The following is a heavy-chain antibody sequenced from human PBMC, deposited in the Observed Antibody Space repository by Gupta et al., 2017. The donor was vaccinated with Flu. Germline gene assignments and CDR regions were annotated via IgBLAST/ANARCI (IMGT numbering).Heavy chain of an antibody. CDR3: AREVYDSNGYHRNFDY. CDR1: GGSISSYY. CDR2: IYYSGTP. Sequence: QVQLQESGPGLVKPSKTLSLTCTVSGGSISSYYWSWIRQPPGKGLEWIGYIYYSGTPIYNPSLKSRVTILVDTSKSQLSLNLSSVTAADTAVYYCAREVYDSNGYHRNFDYWGQGALVTVSS. V-gene: IGHV4-59*01. D-gene: IGHD3-22*01. J-gene: IGHJ4*02.